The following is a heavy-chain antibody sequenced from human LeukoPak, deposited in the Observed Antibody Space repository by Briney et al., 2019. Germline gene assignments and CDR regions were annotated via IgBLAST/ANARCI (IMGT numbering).Heavy chain of an antibody. Sequence: SETLSLTCTVSGGSISSLTYYWGWIRQPPGKGLEWIGTIYYSGSTYYNPSLKSRVTMSVDTSKNQFSLRLSSVTAADTAVYYCVSPYRSRYDYWGQGTLVTVSS. CDR3: VSPYRSRYDY. CDR1: GGSISSLTYY. D-gene: IGHD6-19*01. CDR2: IYYSGST. V-gene: IGHV4-39*01. J-gene: IGHJ4*02.